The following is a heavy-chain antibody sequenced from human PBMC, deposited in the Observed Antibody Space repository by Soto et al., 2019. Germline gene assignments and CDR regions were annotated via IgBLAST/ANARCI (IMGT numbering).Heavy chain of an antibody. CDR1: GGSMRNYF. J-gene: IGHJ4*02. V-gene: IGHV4-59*01. CDR2: IHYSGTT. Sequence: SETLSLTCTVSGGSMRNYFWTWIRQPPGKGLEWIGYIHYSGTTSFFPSYNPSLRSRVTISEDTSKNQFSLKLLSVTTADTAVYFCAAGEASSRNLAPYYLDFRGQGTLVTVSS. CDR3: AAGEASSRNLAPYYLDF. D-gene: IGHD6-13*01.